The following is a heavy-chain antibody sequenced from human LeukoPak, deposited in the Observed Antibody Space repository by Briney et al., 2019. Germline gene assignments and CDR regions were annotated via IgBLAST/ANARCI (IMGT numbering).Heavy chain of an antibody. Sequence: GGALRLSCAASGFIFSSYSMNWVRQAPGKGLEWVSSISSSSSYIYYADSVKGRFTISRDNAKNSLYLQMNSLRAEDTAVYYCARDIHTTVTTDWGQGTLVTVSS. CDR1: GFIFSSYS. J-gene: IGHJ4*02. D-gene: IGHD4-17*01. CDR3: ARDIHTTVTTD. CDR2: ISSSSSYI. V-gene: IGHV3-21*01.